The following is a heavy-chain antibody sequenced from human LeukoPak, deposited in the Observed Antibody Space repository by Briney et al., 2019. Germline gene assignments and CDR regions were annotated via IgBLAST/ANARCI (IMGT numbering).Heavy chain of an antibody. J-gene: IGHJ6*03. CDR3: AYLLSGLRFLSGYMDV. CDR1: GYTFTSYG. Sequence: ASVKVSCKASGYTFTSYGISWVRQAPGQGLEWMGWISAYNGNTNYAQKFQGRVTTTADKSTSTAYMELSSLRSEDTAVYYCAYLLSGLRFLSGYMDVWGKGTTVTVSS. V-gene: IGHV1-18*01. CDR2: ISAYNGNT. D-gene: IGHD3-3*01.